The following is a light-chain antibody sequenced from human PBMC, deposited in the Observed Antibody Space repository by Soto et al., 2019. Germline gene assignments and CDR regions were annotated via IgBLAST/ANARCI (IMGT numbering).Light chain of an antibody. V-gene: IGKV3-11*01. Sequence: EVVFTQSPATLSLSPGERSTLSGRASQSVSSYLAWYQQKPGQAPRLLIYDASNRATGIPARFSASGAGTGFTLTISRLEPEDSAVYYCQQYSASPRTFGPGTKVDIK. J-gene: IGKJ3*01. CDR1: QSVSSY. CDR2: DAS. CDR3: QQYSASPRT.